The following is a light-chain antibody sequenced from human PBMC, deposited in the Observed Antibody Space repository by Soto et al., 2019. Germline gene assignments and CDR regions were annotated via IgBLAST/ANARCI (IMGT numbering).Light chain of an antibody. CDR1: QSVSSY. Sequence: EMVLTQSPATLSLSPGERATISCRASQSVSSYLAWYPQKPGQAPRLLIYDASNRATGIPARFSGSGSGTDFTLTISCLEPEDFAVYYCQQRSNWLTFGGGTKVEIK. V-gene: IGKV3-11*01. J-gene: IGKJ4*01. CDR2: DAS. CDR3: QQRSNWLT.